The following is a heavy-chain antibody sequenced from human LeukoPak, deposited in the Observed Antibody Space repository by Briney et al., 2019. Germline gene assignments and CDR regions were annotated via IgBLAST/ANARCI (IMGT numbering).Heavy chain of an antibody. D-gene: IGHD4/OR15-4a*01. J-gene: IGHJ4*02. V-gene: IGHV3-53*01. CDR2: IYSDNT. CDR1: GFTFSNAW. Sequence: GGSLRLSCAASGFTFSNAWMSWVRQAPGKGLEWVSFIYSDNTHYSDSVKGRFTISRDNSKNTLYLQMNSLRAEDTAVYYCARRAGAYSHPYDYWGQGTLVTVFS. CDR3: ARRAGAYSHPYDY.